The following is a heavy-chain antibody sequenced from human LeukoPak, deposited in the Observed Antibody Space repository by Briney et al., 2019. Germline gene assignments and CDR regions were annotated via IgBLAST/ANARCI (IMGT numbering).Heavy chain of an antibody. D-gene: IGHD3-10*02. V-gene: IGHV4-61*08. CDR1: GGSISSGGYY. CDR2: IYYSGST. J-gene: IGHJ6*02. CDR3: ASGITMFVDV. Sequence: SQTLSLTCTVSGGSISSGGYYWSWIRQPPGKGLEWIGYIYYSGSTNYNPSLKSRVTISVDTSKNQFSLKLSSVTAADTAVYYCASGITMFVDVWGQGTTVTVSS.